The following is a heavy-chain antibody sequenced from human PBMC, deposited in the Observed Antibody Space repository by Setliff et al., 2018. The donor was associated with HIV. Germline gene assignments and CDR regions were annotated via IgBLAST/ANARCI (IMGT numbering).Heavy chain of an antibody. CDR1: GDSISRGSYY. D-gene: IGHD3-10*01. CDR3: ARPQGGLGGGAWFDP. V-gene: IGHV4-39*01. Sequence: SETLSLTCTVSGDSISRGSYYWGWIRQPPGKGLEWIGNILYGGSTYYNLSLKSRITMSVDTSKNRFSLELSSVTATDTAVYYCARPQGGLGGGAWFDPWGQGILVTVPS. J-gene: IGHJ5*02. CDR2: ILYGGST.